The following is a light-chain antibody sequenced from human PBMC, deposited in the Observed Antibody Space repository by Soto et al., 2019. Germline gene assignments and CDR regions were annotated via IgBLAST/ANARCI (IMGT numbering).Light chain of an antibody. J-gene: IGLJ2*01. V-gene: IGLV1-44*01. CDR3: SAWDDSLHRPL. Sequence: QSVLTQAPSASGAPGQRVTMSCSGSRSNIGTNTVNWYQQRPGTPPKFLIYDNYRRPSGVPDRYSGSQSGTSASLAINGLQSEDEAYYYCSAWDDSLHRPLFGGGTKVTVL. CDR1: RSNIGTNT. CDR2: DNY.